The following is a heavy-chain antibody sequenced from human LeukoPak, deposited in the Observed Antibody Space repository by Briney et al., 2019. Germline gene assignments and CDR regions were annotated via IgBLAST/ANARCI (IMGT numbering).Heavy chain of an antibody. CDR3: ARDHYGDYEGGFDP. J-gene: IGHJ5*02. D-gene: IGHD4-17*01. CDR1: GYTFTGYY. Sequence: ASVKVSCKASGYTFTGYYMHWVRQAPGQGLEWMGWINPNSGGTNYAQKFQGRVTMTRDTSISTAYMELSRLRSDDTAVYYCARDHYGDYEGGFDPWGQGTLVTVSS. V-gene: IGHV1-2*02. CDR2: INPNSGGT.